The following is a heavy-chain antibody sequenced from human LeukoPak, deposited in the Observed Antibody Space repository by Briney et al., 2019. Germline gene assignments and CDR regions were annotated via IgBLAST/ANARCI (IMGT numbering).Heavy chain of an antibody. D-gene: IGHD2-2*01. Sequence: LSLTCTVSGGSIRSSSYYWGWIRQPPGKGLEWLSYISSSSSYTNYADSVKGRFTISRDNAKNSLYLQMNSLRAEDTAVYYCARVGVVPAALNPPNWFDPWGQGTLVTVSS. V-gene: IGHV3-11*05. CDR2: ISSSSSYT. J-gene: IGHJ5*02. CDR3: ARVGVVPAALNPPNWFDP. CDR1: GGSIRSSSYY.